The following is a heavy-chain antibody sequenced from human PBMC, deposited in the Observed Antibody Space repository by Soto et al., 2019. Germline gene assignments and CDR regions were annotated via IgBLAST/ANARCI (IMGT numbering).Heavy chain of an antibody. V-gene: IGHV3-15*01. CDR2: IKSKIKGGTT. CDR1: GFTFSNAW. Sequence: GGSLRLSCAASGFTFSNAWMSWVRQGPGKGLEWVGRIKSKIKGGTTDYGAPVKGRFTISRDDSKNTLYLHMNSLKTEDTAVYYCTTDGPINRSWGRGTLVTVSS. J-gene: IGHJ5*02. CDR3: TTDGPINRS.